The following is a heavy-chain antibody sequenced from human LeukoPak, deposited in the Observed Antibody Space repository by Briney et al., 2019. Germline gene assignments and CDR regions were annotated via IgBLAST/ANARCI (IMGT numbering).Heavy chain of an antibody. Sequence: SSQTLSLTCSVSGGSISRSDHYWSWIRQPPGKGLEWIGYIYYSGITYYNPSLKSRVTISVDTSKNQFSLKLSSVTAADTAVYYCARDERTAAGTVPGAFDIWGQGTMVTVSS. J-gene: IGHJ3*02. CDR3: ARDERTAAGTVPGAFDI. CDR1: GGSISRSDHY. D-gene: IGHD6-13*01. CDR2: IYYSGIT. V-gene: IGHV4-30-4*01.